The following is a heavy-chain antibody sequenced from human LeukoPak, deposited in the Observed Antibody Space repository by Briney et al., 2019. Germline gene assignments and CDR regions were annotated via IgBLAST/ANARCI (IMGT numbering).Heavy chain of an antibody. CDR2: INPNSGGT. V-gene: IGHV1-2*06. J-gene: IGHJ4*02. CDR3: ARSVYYYDSSGPNY. CDR1: GYTFTGYY. Sequence: ASVKVSCKDSGYTFTGYYMHWVRQAPGQGLEWMGRINPNSGGTNYAQKFQGRVTMTRDTSISTAYMELSRLRSDDTAVYYCARSVYYYDSSGPNYWGQGTLDTVSS. D-gene: IGHD3-22*01.